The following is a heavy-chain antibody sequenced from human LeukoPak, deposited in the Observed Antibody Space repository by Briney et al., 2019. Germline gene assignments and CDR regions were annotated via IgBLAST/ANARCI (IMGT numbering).Heavy chain of an antibody. CDR1: GYTFTSYY. J-gene: IGHJ3*02. V-gene: IGHV1-46*01. Sequence: ASVKVSCKASGYTFTSYYMHWVRQAPGQGLEGMGIINPSGGSTSYAQKFQGRVSMTRDLSTSTVYMALSSLRSEDTAVYYCARETETAPGAFAIWGQGTLVTVSS. D-gene: IGHD1-1*01. CDR3: ARETETAPGAFAI. CDR2: INPSGGST.